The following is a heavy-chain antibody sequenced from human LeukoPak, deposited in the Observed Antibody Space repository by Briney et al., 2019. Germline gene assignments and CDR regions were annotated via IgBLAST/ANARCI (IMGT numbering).Heavy chain of an antibody. J-gene: IGHJ4*02. Sequence: PSETLSLTCSVSGASTTSYYWNWIRQAPGKGLERIGYIYSDGTTSYSPSLRSRVTISIDTSRNQFSLKLSSVTAADAAVYYCARDTRSYDTSGYYYFDYWGQGALVTVSS. V-gene: IGHV4-59*01. CDR1: GASTTSYY. CDR3: ARDTRSYDTSGYYYFDY. D-gene: IGHD3-22*01. CDR2: IYSDGTT.